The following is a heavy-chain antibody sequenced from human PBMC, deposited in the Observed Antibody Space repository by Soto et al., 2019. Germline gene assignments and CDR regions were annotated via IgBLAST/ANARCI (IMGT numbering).Heavy chain of an antibody. Sequence: QVQLVQSGAEVKKPGSSVKVSCKASGGTFSRYSITWVRQAPGHGLEWIGRIIPIFGIASYAQKFQGRVTITADESTSXAXMXXSSLRSDDTAVYYCAREDRDRETGLVPAAIEGMDVWGQGTTVTVSS. CDR2: IIPIFGIA. CDR3: AREDRDRETGLVPAAIEGMDV. CDR1: GGTFSRYS. D-gene: IGHD2-2*01. V-gene: IGHV1-69*08. J-gene: IGHJ6*02.